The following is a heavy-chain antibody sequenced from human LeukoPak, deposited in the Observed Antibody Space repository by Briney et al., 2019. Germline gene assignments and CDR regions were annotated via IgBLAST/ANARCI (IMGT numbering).Heavy chain of an antibody. D-gene: IGHD6-13*01. V-gene: IGHV3-23*01. J-gene: IGHJ5*02. CDR2: ISGSGGST. CDR3: ATGGIYTGDWFDP. CDR1: GFTFSSYA. Sequence: GASLRLSCAASGFTFSSYAMSWVRQAPGKGLEWVSAISGSGGSTYYADSVKGRFTISRDNSKSTLYLQMNSLRAEDTAVYYCATGGIYTGDWFDPWGQGTLVTVSS.